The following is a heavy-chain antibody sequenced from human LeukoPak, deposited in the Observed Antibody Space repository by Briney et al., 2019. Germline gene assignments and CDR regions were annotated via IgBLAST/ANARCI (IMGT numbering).Heavy chain of an antibody. Sequence: GGSLRLSCAASGFTFSSYGMHWVRQAPGKGLEWVAFIRYDGSNKYYADSVKGRFTISRDNSKNTLYLQMNSLRAEDTAVYYCAKDKDFRRYYDFWSGRGGAFDIWGQGTMVTVSS. CDR3: AKDKDFRRYYDFWSGRGGAFDI. CDR2: IRYDGSNK. CDR1: GFTFSSYG. D-gene: IGHD3-3*01. V-gene: IGHV3-30*02. J-gene: IGHJ3*02.